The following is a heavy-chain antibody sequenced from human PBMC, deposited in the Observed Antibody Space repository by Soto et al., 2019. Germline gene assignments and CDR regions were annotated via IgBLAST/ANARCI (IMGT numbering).Heavy chain of an antibody. D-gene: IGHD3-10*01. CDR3: ASDYTSRSYRFDY. CDR2: IYQSGST. Sequence: SETLSLTCAVSGVSISSADYCWSWIRQPPGKGLEWIGYIYQSGSTTYNPSLRSRLTISLDRSKNEFSLKLTSVTAADTAVYYCASDYTSRSYRFDYWXRGTQVTV. J-gene: IGHJ4*02. V-gene: IGHV4-30-2*01. CDR1: GVSISSADYC.